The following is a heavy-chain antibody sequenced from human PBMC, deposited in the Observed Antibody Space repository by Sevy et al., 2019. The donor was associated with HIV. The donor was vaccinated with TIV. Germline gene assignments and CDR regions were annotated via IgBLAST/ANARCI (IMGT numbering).Heavy chain of an antibody. CDR1: GFAFTNYFA. J-gene: IGHJ6*02. D-gene: IGHD4-17*01. CDR2: ISFDGSDK. Sequence: GGSLRLSYAASGFAFTNYFAMHWVRQAPGKGLEWVALISFDGSDKYYADSVKGRFTISRDNLKNTLFLQMNSLTTEDTAVYYCARPRANYVDHYFFFAMDVWGQGTTVTVSS. V-gene: IGHV3-30-3*01. CDR3: ARPRANYVDHYFFFAMDV.